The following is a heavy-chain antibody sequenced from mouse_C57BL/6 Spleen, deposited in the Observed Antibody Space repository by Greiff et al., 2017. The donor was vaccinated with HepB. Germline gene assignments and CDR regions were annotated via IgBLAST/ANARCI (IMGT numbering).Heavy chain of an antibody. CDR1: GFTFSDFY. J-gene: IGHJ2*01. V-gene: IGHV7-1*01. D-gene: IGHD1-1*01. CDR2: SSNKANDYTT. Sequence: EVKVVESGGGLVQSGRSLRLSCATSGFTFSDFYMEWVRHGPGQGLEWIGASSNKANDYTTEYSVSVKGRFIVSRDTSQSLLYLQMNALGAEDTANYYCARAPCSNYFDYWGQGTTLTVSS. CDR3: ARAPCSNYFDY.